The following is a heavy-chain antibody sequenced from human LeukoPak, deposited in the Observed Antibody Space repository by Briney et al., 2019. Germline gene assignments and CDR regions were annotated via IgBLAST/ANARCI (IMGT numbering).Heavy chain of an antibody. CDR3: ARAGYYYETSGYNPSDY. CDR2: ISAYNGNT. CDR1: GYTFTSYG. Sequence: GASVKVSCKASGYTFTSYGISWVRQAPGQGLEWLGWISAYNGNTIYARRLQGRVTMTTDTSTSTAYMELRSLRSDDSAMYYCARAGYYYETSGYNPSDYWGQGTLVTVSS. D-gene: IGHD3-22*01. V-gene: IGHV1-18*01. J-gene: IGHJ4*02.